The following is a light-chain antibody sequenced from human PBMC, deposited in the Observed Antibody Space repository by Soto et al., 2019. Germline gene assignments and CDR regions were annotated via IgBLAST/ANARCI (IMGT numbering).Light chain of an antibody. Sequence: DIQMTQSPSSLSASVGDRVTITCQASQDIRGYLNWYQQKPGKPPKPLIYDATNFETGVSKRFSGSGSGTHFTLTILSLQPDDIGTFYCQQYEAFPITFGHGTRVDIK. CDR1: QDIRGY. CDR2: DAT. V-gene: IGKV1-33*01. CDR3: QQYEAFPIT. J-gene: IGKJ5*01.